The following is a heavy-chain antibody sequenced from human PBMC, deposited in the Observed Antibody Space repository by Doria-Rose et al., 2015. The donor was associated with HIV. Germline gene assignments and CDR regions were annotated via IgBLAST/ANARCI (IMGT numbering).Heavy chain of an antibody. CDR1: GVSLSSPGMG. D-gene: IGHD6-13*01. Sequence: QITLKESGPVLVKPTETLTLTCTVSGVSLSSPGMGVSWIRQPPGKALEWLANTFSDDDRSYNTSLKSRLAISKGTSKRQVVRTMTDMDPVDTATYYCARIKSSRWYHKYYFDFWGQGTLVIVSA. V-gene: IGHV2-26*01. CDR3: ARIKSSRWYHKYYFDF. J-gene: IGHJ4*02. CDR2: TFSDDDR.